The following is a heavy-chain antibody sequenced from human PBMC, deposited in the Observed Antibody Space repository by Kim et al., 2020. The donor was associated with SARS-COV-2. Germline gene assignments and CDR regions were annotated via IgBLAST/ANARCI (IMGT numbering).Heavy chain of an antibody. CDR3: ASAVEMATARAFDI. J-gene: IGHJ3*02. D-gene: IGHD5-18*01. CDR1: GFTFSSYG. V-gene: IGHV3-33*01. Sequence: GGSLRLSCAASGFTFSSYGMHWVRQAPGKGLEGVAVIWYDGSNKYYADSVKGRFTISRDNSKNTLYLQMNSLRAEDTAVYYCASAVEMATARAFDIWGQGTMVTVSS. CDR2: IWYDGSNK.